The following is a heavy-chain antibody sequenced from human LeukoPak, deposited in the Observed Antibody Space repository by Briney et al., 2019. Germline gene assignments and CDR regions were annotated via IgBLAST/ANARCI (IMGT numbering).Heavy chain of an antibody. CDR2: ISGSSGTI. CDR3: ARRSEFGVLYYLDV. D-gene: IGHD3-16*01. V-gene: IGHV3-48*01. CDR1: GFTFSTYS. J-gene: IGHJ6*03. Sequence: QAGGSLRLSCAASGFTFSTYSMNWVRQAPGKGLGWVSYISGSSGTIYYADSVKGRFTISRDNAKNSLYLQMNSLRAEDTPVYYCARRSEFGVLYYLDVWGKGTTVTVSS.